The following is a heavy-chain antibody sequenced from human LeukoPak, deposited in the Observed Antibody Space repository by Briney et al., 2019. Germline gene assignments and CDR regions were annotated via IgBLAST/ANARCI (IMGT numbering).Heavy chain of an antibody. D-gene: IGHD3-3*01. Sequence: KTSETLSLTCTVSGGSVSSGTYYWSWIRQPPGEGLEWIGYIYYSGSTNYNPSLKSRVTISVDTSKNQFSLKLSSVTAADTAVYYCARGKSDFWSGYPLFDYWGQGTLVTVSS. CDR3: ARGKSDFWSGYPLFDY. CDR2: IYYSGST. J-gene: IGHJ4*02. CDR1: GGSVSSGTYY. V-gene: IGHV4-61*01.